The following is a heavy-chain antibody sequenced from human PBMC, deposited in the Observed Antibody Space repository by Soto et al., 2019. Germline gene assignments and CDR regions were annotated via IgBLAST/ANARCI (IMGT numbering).Heavy chain of an antibody. V-gene: IGHV1-69*12. CDR2: IIPIFGTA. Sequence: QVQLVQSGAEVKKPGSSVKVSCKASGGTFSSYAISWVRQAPGQGLEWMGGIIPIFGTANYAQKFQDRVTITAHQATRTAYSELTRLRTADTDAYYCASWIEYRGRPGCGMDVRRQGTTVTLSS. J-gene: IGHJ6*02. CDR3: ASWIEYRGRPGCGMDV. CDR1: GGTFSSYA. D-gene: IGHD6-6*01.